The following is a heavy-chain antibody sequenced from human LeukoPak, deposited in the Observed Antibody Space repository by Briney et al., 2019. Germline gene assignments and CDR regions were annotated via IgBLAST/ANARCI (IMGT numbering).Heavy chain of an antibody. CDR2: FYYNENT. CDR1: GASISSDLYY. CDR3: AISIAAAQKEDAFDI. Sequence: SETLSLTCIVSGASISSDLYYWGWIRQSPGKGLEWIGGFYYNENTDYNPSLKSRVTISVDTSKNQFSLKLSSVTAADTAVYYCAISIAAAQKEDAFDIWGQGTMVTVSS. J-gene: IGHJ3*02. V-gene: IGHV4-39*07. D-gene: IGHD6-13*01.